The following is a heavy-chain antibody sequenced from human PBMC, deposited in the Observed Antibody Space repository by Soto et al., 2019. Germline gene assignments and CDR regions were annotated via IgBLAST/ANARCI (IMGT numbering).Heavy chain of an antibody. Sequence: NPGGSLRLSCAASGFTFSNAWMSWVRQAPGKGLEWVGRIKSKTDGGTTDYAAPVKGRFTISRDDSKNTLYLQMNSLKTEDTAVYYCTTDPSLWFGQYGMDVWGQGTTVTVSS. J-gene: IGHJ6*02. V-gene: IGHV3-15*01. CDR3: TTDPSLWFGQYGMDV. D-gene: IGHD3-10*01. CDR2: IKSKTDGGTT. CDR1: GFTFSNAW.